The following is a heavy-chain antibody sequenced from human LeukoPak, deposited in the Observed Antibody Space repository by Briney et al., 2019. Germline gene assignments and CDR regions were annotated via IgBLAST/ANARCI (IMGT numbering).Heavy chain of an antibody. V-gene: IGHV1-46*01. CDR3: ARARRGNLDAFDI. D-gene: IGHD4-23*01. Sequence: ASVKVSCKASGYTFTSYYMHWVRQAPGQGLEWMGIINPSGGSTSYAQKFQGRVTMTRDTSKNQFSLKLSSVTAADTAVYYCARARRGNLDAFDIWGQGAMVTVSS. J-gene: IGHJ3*02. CDR1: GYTFTSYY. CDR2: INPSGGST.